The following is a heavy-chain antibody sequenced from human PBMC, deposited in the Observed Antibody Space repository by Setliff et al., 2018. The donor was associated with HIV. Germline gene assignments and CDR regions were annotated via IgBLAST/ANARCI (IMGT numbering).Heavy chain of an antibody. V-gene: IGHV4-4*07. J-gene: IGHJ4*02. Sequence: KASETLSLTCTVSGGSISGDFWTWIRQPAGEGLEWIGRTHASGTTQCEPSLKNRCSMSIDMSKNQFSLKLSSVTAADTAVYYCARQTATGTSATFDSWGQGSLVTVSS. D-gene: IGHD2-21*02. CDR3: ARQTATGTSATFDS. CDR1: GGSISGDF. CDR2: THASGTT.